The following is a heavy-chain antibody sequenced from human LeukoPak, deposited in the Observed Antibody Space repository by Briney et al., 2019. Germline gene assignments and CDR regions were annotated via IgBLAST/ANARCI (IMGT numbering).Heavy chain of an antibody. CDR1: GGSISSGGYY. CDR3: ARVRQTYYDLWSGYYPFDP. CDR2: IYYSGST. D-gene: IGHD3-3*01. Sequence: PSETLSLTCTVSGGSISSGGYYWSWIRQHPGKGLEWIGYIYYSGSTYYNPSLKSRVTISVDTSKSQFSLKLSSVTAADTAVYYCARVRQTYYDLWSGYYPFDPWGQGTLVTVSS. V-gene: IGHV4-31*03. J-gene: IGHJ5*02.